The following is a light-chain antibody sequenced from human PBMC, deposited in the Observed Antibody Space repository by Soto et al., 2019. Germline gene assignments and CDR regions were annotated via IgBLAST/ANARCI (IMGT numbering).Light chain of an antibody. J-gene: IGLJ1*01. V-gene: IGLV2-14*01. CDR3: SSYTSSSTLYV. CDR2: EVN. Sequence: AGGRGTLGQSIAISCTGASSDVGGYTYVSWYQQQPGKAPKLMIYEVNNRPSGVSNRFSGSKSGNTASLTISGLQAEDEADYYCSSYTSSSTLYVFGTGTKVTVL. CDR1: SSDVGGYTY.